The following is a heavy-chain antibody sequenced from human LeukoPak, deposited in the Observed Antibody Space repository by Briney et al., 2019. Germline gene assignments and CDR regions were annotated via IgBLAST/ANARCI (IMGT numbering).Heavy chain of an antibody. CDR3: ARGVAMALPFDY. D-gene: IGHD5-18*01. CDR2: IYYSGST. Sequence: PSETLSLTCTVSGGSISSYYWSWIRQPPGKGLEWIGYIYYSGSTNYNPSLKSRVTISVDTSKYQFSLKLSSVTAADTAVYYCARGVAMALPFDYWGQGTLVTVSS. J-gene: IGHJ4*02. V-gene: IGHV4-59*01. CDR1: GGSISSYY.